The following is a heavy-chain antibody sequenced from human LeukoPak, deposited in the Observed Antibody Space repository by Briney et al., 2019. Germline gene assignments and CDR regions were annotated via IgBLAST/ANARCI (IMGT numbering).Heavy chain of an antibody. Sequence: GGSLRLSCATSGFTFSSYSMNWVRQAPGKWLEWVSYIYSNGGTTYYADSVKGRFTISADNAKNSLYLQMNSLRAEDTAVYYCARDLLYAFDIWGQGTMVTVSS. CDR1: GFTFSSYS. CDR2: IYSNGGTT. J-gene: IGHJ3*02. CDR3: ARDLLYAFDI. V-gene: IGHV3-48*01.